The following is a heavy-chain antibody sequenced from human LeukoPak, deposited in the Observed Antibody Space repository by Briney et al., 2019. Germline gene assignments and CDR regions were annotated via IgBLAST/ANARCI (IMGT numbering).Heavy chain of an antibody. CDR1: GFTFSDYA. V-gene: IGHV3-23*01. CDR3: AKASSAYRPYFFDS. Sequence: GGSLRLSCAASGFTFSDYAMAWVRQAPGQGLEWVLAISGGGASTYYADSVKGRFTISGDNSKNTLFLEMSSLRAEDSALYYCAKASSAYRPYFFDSWGQGTLVTVSS. D-gene: IGHD3-16*01. J-gene: IGHJ4*02. CDR2: ISGGGAST.